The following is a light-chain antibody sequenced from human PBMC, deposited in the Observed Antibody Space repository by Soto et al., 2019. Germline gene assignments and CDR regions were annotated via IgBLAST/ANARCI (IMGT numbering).Light chain of an antibody. J-gene: IGKJ5*01. Sequence: EVVMTQSPATLSVSPGERATLSCRASQRISSNLAWYQQRRGQAPRLLIYGASTRAPGIPARFSGSGSETEFTLTISSLQSEDFAVYYCQQHGSSPITFGQGTRLEIK. CDR1: QRISSN. V-gene: IGKV3-15*01. CDR3: QQHGSSPIT. CDR2: GAS.